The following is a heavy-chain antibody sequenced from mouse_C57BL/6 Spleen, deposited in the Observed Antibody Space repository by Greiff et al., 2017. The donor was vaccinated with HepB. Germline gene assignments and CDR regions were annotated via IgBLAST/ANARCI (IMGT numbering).Heavy chain of an antibody. J-gene: IGHJ1*03. D-gene: IGHD1-1*01. CDR1: GYTFTSYW. CDR3: ARGSTGWYFDV. CDR2: IYPSDSET. Sequence: QVQLQQPGAELVRPGSSVKLSCKASGYTFTSYWMDWVKQRPGQGLEWIGNIYPSDSETHYNQKFKDKATLTVDKSSSTAYMQLSSLTSEDSAVYYCARGSTGWYFDVWGTGTTVTVSS. V-gene: IGHV1-61*01.